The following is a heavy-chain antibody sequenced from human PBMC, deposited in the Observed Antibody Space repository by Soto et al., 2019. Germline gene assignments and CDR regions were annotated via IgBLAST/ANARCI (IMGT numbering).Heavy chain of an antibody. CDR2: SRNQANGYST. CDR1: GFTLSDHY. J-gene: IGHJ4*02. Sequence: EVQLVESGGGLVQPGGSLRLSCSVSGFTLSDHYIDWVRQAPGKGLGWVGRSRNQANGYSTIYAASVKGRFTTSRDDSKNLVYLQMESLRTEDTAVYYCVRDTYFSDSSSYTRCFDFWGQGALVTVSS. V-gene: IGHV3-72*01. CDR3: VRDTYFSDSSSYTRCFDF. D-gene: IGHD3-22*01.